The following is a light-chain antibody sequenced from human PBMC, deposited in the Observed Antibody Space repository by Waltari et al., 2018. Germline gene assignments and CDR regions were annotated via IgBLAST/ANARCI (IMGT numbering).Light chain of an antibody. CDR1: GSNLGAGYD. J-gene: IGLJ2*01. CDR3: QSYDTSLSVV. Sequence: QSVLTQPPSVSGAPGQRVSISCTGTGSNLGAGYDVHWYQQLPGKAPHLLLYGTSTRPPWVPDRFFGSQSGTSASLAITGLQAEDEADYYCQSYDTSLSVVFGGGTKLTVL. CDR2: GTS. V-gene: IGLV1-40*01.